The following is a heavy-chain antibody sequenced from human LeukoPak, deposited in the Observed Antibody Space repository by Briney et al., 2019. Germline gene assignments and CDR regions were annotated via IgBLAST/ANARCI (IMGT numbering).Heavy chain of an antibody. J-gene: IGHJ4*02. CDR1: GGSISSYY. Sequence: PSETLSLTCTVSGGSISSYYWSWIRQPPGKGLEWIGYIYYSGSTNYNPSLKSRVTISVDTSKNQFSLKLSSVTAADTAVYYCARAPVGFGELDYWGQGTLVTVSS. D-gene: IGHD3-10*01. CDR3: ARAPVGFGELDY. CDR2: IYYSGST. V-gene: IGHV4-59*01.